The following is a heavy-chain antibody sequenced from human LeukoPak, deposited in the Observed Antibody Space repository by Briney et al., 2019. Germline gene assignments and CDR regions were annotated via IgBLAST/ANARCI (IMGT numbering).Heavy chain of an antibody. V-gene: IGHV1-18*01. CDR3: AREDRHMNWFDP. Sequence: GASVKVSCKASGYTFTSYGISWVRQAPGQGLEWMGWISAYNGNTNYAQKLQGRVTMTTDTSTTTAYMELRSLGSDDTAVYYCAREDRHMNWFDPWGQGTLVTVSS. CDR1: GYTFTSYG. CDR2: ISAYNGNT. J-gene: IGHJ5*02.